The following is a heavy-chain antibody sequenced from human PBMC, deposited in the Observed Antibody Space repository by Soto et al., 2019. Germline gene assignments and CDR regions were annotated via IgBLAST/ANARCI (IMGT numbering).Heavy chain of an antibody. J-gene: IGHJ3*01. CDR2: ISGSGGSA. D-gene: IGHD5-12*01. V-gene: IGHV3-23*01. CDR1: GLIFSNYS. CDR3: VREGSGSYSRGYFDF. Sequence: WGSXRLSCSASGLIFSNYSINWLRHAPGKGLELVSVISGSGGSASYADSVQGRFTISRYNSNNTLYLQMNSLRAEDTAIYSCVREGSGSYSRGYFDFWGRGTMVTVSS.